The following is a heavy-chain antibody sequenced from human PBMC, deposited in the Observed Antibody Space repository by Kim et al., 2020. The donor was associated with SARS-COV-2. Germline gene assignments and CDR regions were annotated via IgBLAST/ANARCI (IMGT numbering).Heavy chain of an antibody. CDR1: VFNFDDYT. CDR3: TKDALEGWLQTRVGYYF. CDR2: TSWDGSTS. J-gene: IGHJ4*01. V-gene: IGHV3-43*01. Sequence: GGSLRLSCEVSVFNFDDYTIHWVRQSPGKGLEWVSLTSWDGSTSYYADSVRGRFTNSRDNSKSSVYLHMNSLRIEDTALYFCTKDALEGWLQTRVGYYF. D-gene: IGHD1-26*01.